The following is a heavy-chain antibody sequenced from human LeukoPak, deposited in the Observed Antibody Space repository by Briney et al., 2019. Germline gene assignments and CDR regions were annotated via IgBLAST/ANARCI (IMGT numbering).Heavy chain of an antibody. CDR3: ARGDSIGCYHLDY. CDR2: IYSGGNT. V-gene: IGHV3-53*01. J-gene: IGHJ4*02. Sequence: PGGSLRLSCAASEFTVSSNYMSWVRQAPGKGLEWVSVIYSGGNTKYADSVKGRFTISRDNSKNTLYLQMNSLRAEDTAVYYCARGDSIGCYHLDYWGQGTLVTVSS. CDR1: EFTVSSNY. D-gene: IGHD3-22*01.